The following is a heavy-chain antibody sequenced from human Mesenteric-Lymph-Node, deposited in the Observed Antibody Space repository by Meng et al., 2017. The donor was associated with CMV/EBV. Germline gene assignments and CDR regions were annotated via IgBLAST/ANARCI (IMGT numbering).Heavy chain of an antibody. CDR1: GGSFSGYY. CDR2: INHSGST. V-gene: IGHV4-34*01. CDR3: ARGSSYDILTGYFDY. J-gene: IGHJ4*02. Sequence: QVQLHQSCAGLLKPSETLSVTCAVYGGSFSGYYWNWIRQSPEKGLEWIGEINHSGSTTYNPSFTSRIIISVDTSTNQISLNMSSVTAADTAVYYCARGSSYDILTGYFDYWGQGALVTASS. D-gene: IGHD3-9*01.